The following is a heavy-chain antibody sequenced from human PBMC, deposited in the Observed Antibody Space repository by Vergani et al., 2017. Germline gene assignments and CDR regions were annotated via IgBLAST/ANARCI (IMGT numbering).Heavy chain of an antibody. Sequence: QVQLVQSGAEVKKPGSSVKVSCKASGGTFSSYTISWVRQAPGQGLEWMGRIIPILGIANYAQKFQGRVTITADESTSTAYMELSSLRSEDTAVYYCARGTSMTTVTNDAFDIWGQGTMVTVSS. CDR3: ARGTSMTTVTNDAFDI. D-gene: IGHD4-17*01. CDR1: GGTFSSYT. J-gene: IGHJ3*02. CDR2: IIPILGIA. V-gene: IGHV1-69*02.